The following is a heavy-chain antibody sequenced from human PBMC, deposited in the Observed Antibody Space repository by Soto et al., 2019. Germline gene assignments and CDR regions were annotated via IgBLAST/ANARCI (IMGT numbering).Heavy chain of an antibody. D-gene: IGHD3-16*02. CDR2: IYYSGST. CDR1: GGSISSYY. CDR3: ARRVDYVWGSYRYSPYFDY. V-gene: IGHV4-59*08. Sequence: TLSLTCTVSGGSISSYYWSWIRQPPGKGLEWIGYIYYSGSTNYNPSLKSRVTISVDTSKNQFSLKLSSVTAADTAVYYCARRVDYVWGSYRYSPYFDYWGQGTLVTVSS. J-gene: IGHJ4*02.